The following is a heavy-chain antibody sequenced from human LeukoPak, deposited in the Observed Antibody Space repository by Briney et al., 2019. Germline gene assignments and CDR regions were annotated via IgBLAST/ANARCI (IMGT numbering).Heavy chain of an antibody. J-gene: IGHJ4*02. CDR1: GGTFSSYA. CDR3: ARATPHYDILTGYYTSGQFDY. CDR2: IIPIFGTA. D-gene: IGHD3-9*01. Sequence: SVKVSCKASGGTFSSYAISWVRQAPGQGLEWMGGIIPIFGTANYAQKFQGRVTITTDESTSTAYMVLSSLRSEDTAVYYCARATPHYDILTGYYTSGQFDYWGQGTLVTVSS. V-gene: IGHV1-69*05.